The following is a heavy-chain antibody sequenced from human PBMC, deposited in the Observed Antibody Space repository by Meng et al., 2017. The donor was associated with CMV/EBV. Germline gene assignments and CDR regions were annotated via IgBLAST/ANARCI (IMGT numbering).Heavy chain of an antibody. J-gene: IGHJ6*02. D-gene: IGHD3-3*01. Sequence: EGSLRLSCAASGFTFSSYWMHWVRQAPGKGLVWVSRINSDGSSTSYADSVKGRFTISRDNAKNTLYLQMNSLRAEDTAVYYCASNYDLNYYYYYGMDVWGQGTTVTVSS. CDR2: INSDGSST. CDR3: ASNYDLNYYYYYGMDV. CDR1: GFTFSSYW. V-gene: IGHV3-74*01.